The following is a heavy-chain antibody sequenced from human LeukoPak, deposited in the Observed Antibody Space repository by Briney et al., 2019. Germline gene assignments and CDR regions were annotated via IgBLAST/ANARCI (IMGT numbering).Heavy chain of an antibody. Sequence: PGRSLRLSCAASGLTFSSHAMHWVRQAPGKGLEWVAVISYDGSNKYYADSVKGRFTISRDNSKNTLYLQMNSLRAEDTAVYYRAREIWNDVGYDYWGQGTLVTVSS. CDR3: AREIWNDVGYDY. V-gene: IGHV3-30-3*01. D-gene: IGHD1-1*01. CDR1: GLTFSSHA. J-gene: IGHJ4*02. CDR2: ISYDGSNK.